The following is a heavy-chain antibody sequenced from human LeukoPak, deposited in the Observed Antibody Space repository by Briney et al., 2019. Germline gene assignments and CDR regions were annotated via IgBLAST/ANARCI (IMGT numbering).Heavy chain of an antibody. J-gene: IGHJ4*02. Sequence: GGSLRLSCAASGFIFSSYAMSWVRQAPGKGLEWVSVISGSGDFTYYADSVKGRFTISRDNSKNTLYLQMNSLRAEDTAVYYCAKGIGGSCFSVIDYWGQGTLVTVSS. V-gene: IGHV3-23*01. CDR2: ISGSGDFT. CDR3: AKGIGGSCFSVIDY. CDR1: GFIFSSYA. D-gene: IGHD2-15*01.